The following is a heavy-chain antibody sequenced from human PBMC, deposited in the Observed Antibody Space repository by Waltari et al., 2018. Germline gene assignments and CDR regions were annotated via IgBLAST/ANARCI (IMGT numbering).Heavy chain of an antibody. Sequence: QVQLQESGPGLVKPSETLSLTCTVSGGSISSYYWSWIRKPPGKGLEWIGYIYYSGSTNYNPSLKSRVSISVHTSKNQFSLKLSSVTAADTAVYYCASVITYPDSYGSGIVDYFDYWGQGTLVTVSS. CDR1: GGSISSYY. J-gene: IGHJ4*02. D-gene: IGHD5-18*01. CDR2: IYYSGST. CDR3: ASVITYPDSYGSGIVDYFDY. V-gene: IGHV4-59*01.